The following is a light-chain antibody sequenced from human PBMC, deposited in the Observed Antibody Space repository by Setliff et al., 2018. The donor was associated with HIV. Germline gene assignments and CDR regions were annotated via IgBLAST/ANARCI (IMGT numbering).Light chain of an antibody. CDR2: QAS. Sequence: LTQPASVSGSPGQSITISCTGTSGDVGRYNLVSWYQQQPGKPPKLMIYQASKRPPGVSNRFSGSKSGNTASLTISGLQAEDEADYYCCSNTGSNTYVFGTGTKV. CDR3: CSNTGSNTYV. V-gene: IGLV2-23*01. J-gene: IGLJ1*01. CDR1: SGDVGRYNL.